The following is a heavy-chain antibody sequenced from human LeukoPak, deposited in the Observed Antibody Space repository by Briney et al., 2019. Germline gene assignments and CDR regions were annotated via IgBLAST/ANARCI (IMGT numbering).Heavy chain of an antibody. J-gene: IGHJ4*02. D-gene: IGHD3-10*01. CDR1: GGSISSSSYY. CDR2: IYYSGST. Sequence: PSETLSLTCTVSGGSISSSSYYWGWIRQPPGKGLEWIGSIYYSGSTYYNPSLKSRVTISVDTSKNQFSLKLSSVTAADTAVYYCARTRYYYNSRSYGAPYYFDYWAQGTLVTVSS. V-gene: IGHV4-39*01. CDR3: ARTRYYYNSRSYGAPYYFDY.